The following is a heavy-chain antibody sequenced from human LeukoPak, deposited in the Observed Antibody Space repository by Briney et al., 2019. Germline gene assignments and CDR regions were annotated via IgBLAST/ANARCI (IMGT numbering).Heavy chain of an antibody. Sequence: PSETLSLTCAVYGGSFSSYYWSWIRQPPGKGLEWIGYIYYSGSTNYNPSLKSRVTISVDTSKNQFSLKLSSVTAADTAVYYCARLWENWGYAFDIWGQGTMVTVSS. CDR1: GGSFSSYY. D-gene: IGHD7-27*01. CDR3: ARLWENWGYAFDI. CDR2: IYYSGST. V-gene: IGHV4-59*01. J-gene: IGHJ3*02.